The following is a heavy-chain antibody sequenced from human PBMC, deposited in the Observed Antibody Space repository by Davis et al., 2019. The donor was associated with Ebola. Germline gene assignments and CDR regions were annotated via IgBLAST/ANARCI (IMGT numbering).Heavy chain of an antibody. CDR1: GGSISSSSYY. Sequence: SETLSLTCTVSGGSISSSSYYWGWIRQPPGKGLEWIGSIYYSGSTYYNPSLKSRVTISVDTSKNQFSLKLSSVTAADTAVYYCARGAVSLGYYYYYGMDVWGQGTTVTVSS. CDR2: IYYSGST. CDR3: ARGAVSLGYYYYYGMDV. D-gene: IGHD2-8*01. J-gene: IGHJ6*02. V-gene: IGHV4-39*01.